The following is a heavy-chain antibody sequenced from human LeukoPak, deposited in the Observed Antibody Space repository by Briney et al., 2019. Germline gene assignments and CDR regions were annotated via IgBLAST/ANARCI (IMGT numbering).Heavy chain of an antibody. D-gene: IGHD6-13*01. J-gene: IGHJ5*02. Sequence: SVKVSCKASGGTFSSYAISWVRQAPGQGLEWMGGIIPIFGTANYAQKFQGRVTITADESTSTAYMELSSLRSEDTAVYYCARDRQQLVPGASWFDPWGQGTLVTVSS. CDR3: ARDRQQLVPGASWFDP. CDR2: IIPIFGTA. V-gene: IGHV1-69*01. CDR1: GGTFSSYA.